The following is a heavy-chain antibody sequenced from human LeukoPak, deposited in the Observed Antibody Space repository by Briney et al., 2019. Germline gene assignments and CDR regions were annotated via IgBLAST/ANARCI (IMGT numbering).Heavy chain of an antibody. CDR2: MNPKSCNT. D-gene: IGHD3-16*01. V-gene: IGHV1-8*03. Sequence: GASVKVSCKASGYTFTSYDSNWVRQATGQGLEWMGWMNPKSCNTRCAQKLQGRVTITRNTSKSTAYMELSSLRSENTAVYYCARRVLWGSSYYFDYWGQGTLVTVSS. J-gene: IGHJ4*02. CDR3: ARRVLWGSSYYFDY. CDR1: GYTFTSYD.